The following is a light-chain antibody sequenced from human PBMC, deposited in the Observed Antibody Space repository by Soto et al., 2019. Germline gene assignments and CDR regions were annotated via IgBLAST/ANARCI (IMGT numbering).Light chain of an antibody. Sequence: EIVMTQSPATLSVSPGERATLSCRASQSVSNNLVWYQQKPGQAPRLLIYGASTRVPGIPARFSGSGSGTEFTLTISSLKSEDFAVYYCQQYNDWPPLTFGGGTKVDIK. V-gene: IGKV3-15*01. CDR3: QQYNDWPPLT. J-gene: IGKJ4*01. CDR1: QSVSNN. CDR2: GAS.